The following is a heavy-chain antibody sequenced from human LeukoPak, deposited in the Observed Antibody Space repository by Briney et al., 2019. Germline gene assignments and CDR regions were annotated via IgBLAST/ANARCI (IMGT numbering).Heavy chain of an antibody. D-gene: IGHD2-15*01. V-gene: IGHV4-39*01. CDR1: GGSISSSSYY. Sequence: SETLSLTCTVSGGSISSSSYYWGWIRQPPGKGLEWIGSIYYSGSTYYHPSLKRRVTISVDTYKNQFSLKLSSVTAADTAVYYCARVTATSVNWFDPWGQGTLVTVSS. CDR2: IYYSGST. J-gene: IGHJ5*02. CDR3: ARVTATSVNWFDP.